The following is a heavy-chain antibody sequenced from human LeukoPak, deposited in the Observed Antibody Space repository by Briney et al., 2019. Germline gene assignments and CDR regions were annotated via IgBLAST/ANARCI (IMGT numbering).Heavy chain of an antibody. CDR3: ARHKYSSQNSDGFDI. Sequence: SETPSLTCTVSGGSINSGTYYWGWIRQSPGKGLEWIGSIDSSGNTFYNPSLKRRVTISVDTSKNQFSLKVNSVTAADTAVYYCARHKYSSQNSDGFDIWGQGTMVTVSS. J-gene: IGHJ3*02. CDR2: IDSSGNT. CDR1: GGSINSGTYY. D-gene: IGHD2-15*01. V-gene: IGHV4-39*01.